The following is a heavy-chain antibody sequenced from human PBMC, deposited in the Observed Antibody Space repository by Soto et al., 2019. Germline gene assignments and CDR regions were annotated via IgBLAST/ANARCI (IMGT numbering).Heavy chain of an antibody. CDR1: GYSISAYY. V-gene: IGHV1-2*02. Sequence: ASVKVSCKASGYSISAYYIHWVRQAPGQGLEWMGWIDPKNGGTVSAQKFQGRLTMTRDTSISTVYMDLSGLTSDDTALYYCGRDDYGFLLYRGQGSPVTVSS. CDR3: GRDDYGFLLY. CDR2: IDPKNGGT. D-gene: IGHD3-22*01. J-gene: IGHJ4*02.